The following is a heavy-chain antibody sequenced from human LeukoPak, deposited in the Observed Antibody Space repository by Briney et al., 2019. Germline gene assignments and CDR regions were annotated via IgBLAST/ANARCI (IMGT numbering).Heavy chain of an antibody. CDR2: ISGSGDST. CDR3: AKDHLPGIVVADRDY. J-gene: IGHJ4*02. V-gene: IGHV3-23*01. D-gene: IGHD6-19*01. Sequence: GGSLRLSCAASGFTFSNYAMRWVRQAPGEGLEWVSGISGSGDSTYYADSVKGRFTISRDNSKNTLYLQINSLRAEDTAVYYCAKDHLPGIVVADRDYWGQGTLVTVSS. CDR1: GFTFSNYA.